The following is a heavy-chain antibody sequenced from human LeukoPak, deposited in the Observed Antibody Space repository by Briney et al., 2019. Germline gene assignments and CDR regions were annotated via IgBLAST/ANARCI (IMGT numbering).Heavy chain of an antibody. CDR3: ARDGQYGDYVSFDY. CDR1: GYTFTSYG. Sequence: ASVKVSCKASGYTFTSYGISWARQAPGQGLEWMGWISAYNGNTNYAQKLQGRVTMTTDTSTSTAYMGLRSLRSDDTAVYYCARDGQYGDYVSFDYWGQGTLVTVSS. D-gene: IGHD4-17*01. J-gene: IGHJ4*02. V-gene: IGHV1-18*01. CDR2: ISAYNGNT.